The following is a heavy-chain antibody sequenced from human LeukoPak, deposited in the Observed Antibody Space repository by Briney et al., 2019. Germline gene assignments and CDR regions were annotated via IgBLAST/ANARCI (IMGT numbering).Heavy chain of an antibody. V-gene: IGHV3-7*01. CDR2: INQDGSVK. J-gene: IGHJ5*02. CDR1: GFTFSGYW. Sequence: PGGSLRLSCSASGFTFSGYWMSWVRQAPGKGLEWVANINQDGSVKYHVDSVKGRFTISRDNARNSLYLQMNSLRAEDTAMYFCVTEGYCTSDNCYVHWGQGTLVTVSS. CDR3: VTEGYCTSDNCYVH. D-gene: IGHD2-8*02.